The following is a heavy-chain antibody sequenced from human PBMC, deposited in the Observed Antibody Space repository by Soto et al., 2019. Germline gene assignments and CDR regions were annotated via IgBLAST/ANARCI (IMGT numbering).Heavy chain of an antibody. D-gene: IGHD3-22*01. CDR2: ISSSSSYI. CDR3: GRVVHHYYDSSGYSVDY. V-gene: IGHV3-21*01. J-gene: IGHJ4*02. CDR1: GFTFSSYS. Sequence: PGWSLRLSCAASGFTFSSYSVNWVRQAPGKGLEWVSSISSSSSYIYYEDSVNGRFTISRDNSKNSLYLQMNRLRAEDTAVYYCGRVVHHYYDSSGYSVDYRGQGTLVTVSS.